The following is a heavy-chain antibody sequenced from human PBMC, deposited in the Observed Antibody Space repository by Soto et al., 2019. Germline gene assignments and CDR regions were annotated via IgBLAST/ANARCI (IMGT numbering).Heavy chain of an antibody. Sequence: GGSLRLSCAASGFTFSSYAMSWVRQAPGKGLEWVSAISGSGGSTYYADSVKGRFTISRDNSKNTLYLQMNSLRAEDTAVYYCAREGGGHGDYYYYYYMDVWGKGTTVTVSS. CDR2: ISGSGGST. D-gene: IGHD4-17*01. CDR3: AREGGGHGDYYYYYYMDV. CDR1: GFTFSSYA. J-gene: IGHJ6*03. V-gene: IGHV3-23*01.